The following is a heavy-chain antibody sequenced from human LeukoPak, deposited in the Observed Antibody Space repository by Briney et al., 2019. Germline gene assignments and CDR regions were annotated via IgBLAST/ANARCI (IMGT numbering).Heavy chain of an antibody. J-gene: IGHJ3*02. CDR3: ARESRGRDGLGGSFDI. CDR1: GFTFSSYE. Sequence: GGSLRLSCAASGFTFSSYEMNWVRQAPGKGLEWVSYISSSGSTIYYADSVKGRFTISRDSSKNTLYLQMNSLRAEDTALYYCARESRGRDGLGGSFDIWGQGTMVTVSS. V-gene: IGHV3-48*03. CDR2: ISSSGSTI. D-gene: IGHD5-24*01.